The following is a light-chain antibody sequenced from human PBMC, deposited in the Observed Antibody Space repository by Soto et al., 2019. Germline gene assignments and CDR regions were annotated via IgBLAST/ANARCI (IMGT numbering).Light chain of an antibody. CDR3: QYHGSSPIT. CDR1: QSVSSSY. J-gene: IGKJ5*01. Sequence: IVLTQSPGTLSLSPGERATLSCRASQSVSSSYLAWYQQKPGQAPRLLIYAASSRASGIPDRFSGSGSGTDSTLTISRLEPEDFALFYCQYHGSSPITFGQGTRLEIK. CDR2: AAS. V-gene: IGKV3-20*01.